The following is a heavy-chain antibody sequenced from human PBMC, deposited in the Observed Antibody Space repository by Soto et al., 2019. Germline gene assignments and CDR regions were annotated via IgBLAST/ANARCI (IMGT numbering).Heavy chain of an antibody. Sequence: GGSLRLSSAASGFTFSSYSMNWVRQAPGKGLEWVSYISSSSSTIYYADSVKGRFTISRDNAKNSLYLQMNSLRAEDTAVYYCAREGFYYYYGMDVWGQGTTVTVSS. J-gene: IGHJ6*02. CDR3: AREGFYYYYGMDV. CDR2: ISSSSSTI. CDR1: GFTFSSYS. V-gene: IGHV3-48*01.